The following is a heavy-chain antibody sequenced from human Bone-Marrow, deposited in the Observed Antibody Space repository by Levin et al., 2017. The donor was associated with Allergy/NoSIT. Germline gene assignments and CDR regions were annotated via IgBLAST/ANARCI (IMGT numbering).Heavy chain of an antibody. CDR1: GFTFTSSW. D-gene: IGHD3-16*01. CDR2: INGDGSGT. V-gene: IGHV3-74*01. J-gene: IGHJ3*02. CDR3: ARGGSGHGFDI. Sequence: LSLTCAASGFTFTSSWMHWVRQAPGKGLVWVSRINGDGSGTIYADSVKGRFSISRDNAENTLYLHMSSLRVEDTAVYYCARGGSGHGFDIWGQGTMVTVSS.